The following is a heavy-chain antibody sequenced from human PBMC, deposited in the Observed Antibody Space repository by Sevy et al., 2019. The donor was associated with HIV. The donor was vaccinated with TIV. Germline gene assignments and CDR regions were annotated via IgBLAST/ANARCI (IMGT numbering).Heavy chain of an antibody. V-gene: IGHV4-39*01. D-gene: IGHD4-17*01. CDR2: IYYSGST. CDR1: GGSVSRSTYY. J-gene: IGHJ4*02. Sequence: SETLSLTCTVSGGSVSRSTYYWGWIRQHPGKGLEWIWSIYYSGSTYYNPSLKSRVTISVDTSKNQFSLKLSSVTAADTAVYYCARHSSMTTVTMNNWGQGTLVTVSS. CDR3: ARHSSMTTVTMNN.